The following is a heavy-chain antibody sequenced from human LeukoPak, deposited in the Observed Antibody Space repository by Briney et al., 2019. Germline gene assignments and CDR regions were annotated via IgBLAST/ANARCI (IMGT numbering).Heavy chain of an antibody. D-gene: IGHD3-22*01. J-gene: IGHJ4*02. V-gene: IGHV1-46*01. CDR2: INPSGGST. CDR1: GYTFTSYY. CDR3: ARDARSYDSSGYYPPAAYFDY. Sequence: ASVKVSCKASGYTFTSYYMHWVQQAPGQGLEWMGIINPSGGSTSYAQKFQGRVTMTRDTSTSTVYMELSSLRSEDTAVYYRARDARSYDSSGYYPPAAYFDYWGQGTLVTVSS.